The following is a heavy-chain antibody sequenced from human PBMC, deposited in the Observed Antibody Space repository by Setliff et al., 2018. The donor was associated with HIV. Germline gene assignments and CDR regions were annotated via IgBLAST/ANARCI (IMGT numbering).Heavy chain of an antibody. CDR1: GFSFSSYW. CDR3: AKVLGDYLYYFDY. D-gene: IGHD4-17*01. V-gene: IGHV3-7*03. Sequence: PGGSLRLSCAASGFSFSSYWMSWVRQAPGKGLEWVANIKEDGSEKYYVDSVRGRFTISRDNAKNSLYLQMNSLRAEDTAVYYCAKVLGDYLYYFDYWGQGTLVTVSS. CDR2: IKEDGSEK. J-gene: IGHJ4*02.